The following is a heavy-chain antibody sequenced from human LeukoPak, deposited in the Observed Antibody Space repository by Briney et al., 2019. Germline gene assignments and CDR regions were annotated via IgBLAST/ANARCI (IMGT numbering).Heavy chain of an antibody. Sequence: GGSLRLSCAASGFTFSSYAMSWVRQAPGKGLEWVSAISGSGGSTYYADSVKGRFTISRDNSKNTLYLQMNSLRAEDTAVYYCAKSYPLLWFGELSKRGWYYFDYWGQGTLVTVSS. V-gene: IGHV3-23*01. D-gene: IGHD3-10*01. CDR1: GFTFSSYA. CDR3: AKSYPLLWFGELSKRGWYYFDY. CDR2: ISGSGGST. J-gene: IGHJ4*02.